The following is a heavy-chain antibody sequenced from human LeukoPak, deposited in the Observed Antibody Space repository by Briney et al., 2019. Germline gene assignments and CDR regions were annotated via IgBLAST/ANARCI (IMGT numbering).Heavy chain of an antibody. Sequence: PGGSLRLSCVASGFTFSNYGMHWVRQAPGKGLEWVAVIWYDGSNKYYADSVKGRFTISRDNSKNTLYLQMNSLRAEDTAVYYCARDLDYYDSSGYTDYWGQGTLATVSS. D-gene: IGHD3-22*01. J-gene: IGHJ4*02. CDR2: IWYDGSNK. CDR3: ARDLDYYDSSGYTDY. V-gene: IGHV3-33*01. CDR1: GFTFSNYG.